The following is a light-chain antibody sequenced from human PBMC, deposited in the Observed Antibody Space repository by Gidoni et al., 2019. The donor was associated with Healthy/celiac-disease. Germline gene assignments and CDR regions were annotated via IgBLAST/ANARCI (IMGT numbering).Light chain of an antibody. J-gene: IGKJ1*01. CDR2: ASS. CDR1: QSISSY. V-gene: IGKV1-39*01. Sequence: DIQMTQSASSLSASVGDRVTITCRASQSISSYLNWYQQTPGQALKLLVYASSSLQSGVPYRFSGSGSGTDFTLTISNLQPEDFSTYYHQQSYSTLRTFDQGTKVEIK. CDR3: QQSYSTLRT.